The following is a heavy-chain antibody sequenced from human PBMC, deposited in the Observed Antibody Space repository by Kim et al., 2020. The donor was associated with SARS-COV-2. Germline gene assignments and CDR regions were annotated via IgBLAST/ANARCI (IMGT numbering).Heavy chain of an antibody. J-gene: IGHJ4*02. V-gene: IGHV4-34*01. CDR3: ARKIRYCSGGSCYSFDY. CDR2: INHSGST. Sequence: SETLSLTCAVYGGSFSGYYWSWIRQPPGKGLEWIGEINHSGSTNYNPSLKSRVTISVDTSKNQFSLKLSSVTAADTAVYYCARKIRYCSGGSCYSFDYWGQGTLVTVSS. D-gene: IGHD2-15*01. CDR1: GGSFSGYY.